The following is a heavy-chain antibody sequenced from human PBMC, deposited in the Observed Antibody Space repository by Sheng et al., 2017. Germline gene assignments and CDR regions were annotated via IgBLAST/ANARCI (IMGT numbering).Heavy chain of an antibody. CDR3: AKVSGSVTTPDF. V-gene: IGHV1-2*06. CDR2: INPASDAT. D-gene: IGHD4-17*01. J-gene: IGHJ4*02. Sequence: QVQLVQSGAEMKRPGASVKVSCKASGYSFSAHYIHWVRQAPGQGLEWLGRINPASDATNYAQKFRGRVVMTRDTSINTAFLELKSLKSDDTTVYYCAKVSGSVTTPDFWGQGTLVTVSS. CDR1: GYSFSAHY.